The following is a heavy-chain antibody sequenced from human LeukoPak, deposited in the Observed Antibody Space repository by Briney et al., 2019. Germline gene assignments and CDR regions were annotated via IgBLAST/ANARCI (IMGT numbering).Heavy chain of an antibody. CDR2: IKQDGSEK. V-gene: IGHV3-7*01. J-gene: IGHJ4*02. CDR3: ARTQDELLFYYFDY. CDR1: GFTFSSYW. Sequence: GTLRLSCAASGFTFSSYWMSWVRQAPGKGLEWVANIKQDGSEKYYVDSVKGRFTISRDNAKNSLYLQMNSLRAEDTAVYYCARTQDELLFYYFDYWGQGTLVTVSS. D-gene: IGHD2-2*01.